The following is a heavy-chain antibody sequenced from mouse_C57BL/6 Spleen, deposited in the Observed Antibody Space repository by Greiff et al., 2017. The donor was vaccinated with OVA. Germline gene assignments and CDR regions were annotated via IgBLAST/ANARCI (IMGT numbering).Heavy chain of an antibody. CDR3: ARLLRSFDY. J-gene: IGHJ2*01. CDR2: INPNNGGT. Sequence: EVKLMESGPELVKPGASVKMSCKASGYTFTDYNMHWVKQSHGKSLEWIGYINPNNGGTSYNQKFKGKATLTVNKSSSTAYMELRSLTSEDSAVYYCARLLRSFDYWGQGTTLTVSS. V-gene: IGHV1-22*01. D-gene: IGHD1-1*01. CDR1: GYTFTDYN.